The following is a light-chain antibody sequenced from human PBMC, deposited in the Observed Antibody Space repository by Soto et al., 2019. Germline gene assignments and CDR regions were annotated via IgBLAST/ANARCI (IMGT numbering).Light chain of an antibody. CDR2: GAS. CDR3: QQYNNWWT. V-gene: IGKV3-15*01. J-gene: IGKJ1*01. Sequence: EIVSTQSPVTLSVSPGESATLSCRAGQSVSSNLAWYQQKPGQAPRLLIYGASTRATGIPARFTGSGSGTEFTLTISSLQFDDSAVYYCQQYNNWWTFGQGTKVEIK. CDR1: QSVSSN.